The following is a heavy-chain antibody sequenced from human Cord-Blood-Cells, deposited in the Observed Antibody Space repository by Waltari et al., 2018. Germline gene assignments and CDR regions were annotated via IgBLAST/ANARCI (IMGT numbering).Heavy chain of an antibody. D-gene: IGHD3-10*01. CDR3: ARSGYFGDAFDI. CDR2: ISSSSSYI. V-gene: IGHV3-21*01. CDR1: GFTFSSYS. Sequence: EVQLVESGGGLVKPGGSLRLSCAAAGFTFSSYSMNCVGQAPGKGLEWVSSISSSSSYIYYADSVKGRFTISRDNAKNSLYLQMNSLRAEDTAVYYCARSGYFGDAFDIWGQGTMVTVSS. J-gene: IGHJ3*02.